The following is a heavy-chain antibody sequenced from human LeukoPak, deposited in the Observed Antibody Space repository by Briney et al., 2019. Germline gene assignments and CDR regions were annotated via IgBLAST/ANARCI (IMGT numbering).Heavy chain of an antibody. D-gene: IGHD3-9*01. V-gene: IGHV4-59*01. Sequence: PSETLSLTCTVSGGSISSYYWSWIRQPPGKGLEWIGYIYYSGSTNYNPSLKSRVTISVDTSKNQFSLKLSSVTAADTAVYYCARTLDILTGAGYFDYWGQGTLVTVSS. J-gene: IGHJ4*02. CDR3: ARTLDILTGAGYFDY. CDR2: IYYSGST. CDR1: GGSISSYY.